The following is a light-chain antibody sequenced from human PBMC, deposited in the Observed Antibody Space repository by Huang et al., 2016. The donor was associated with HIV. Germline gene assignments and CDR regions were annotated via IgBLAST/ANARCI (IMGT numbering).Light chain of an antibody. J-gene: IGKJ1*01. CDR3: QHYSISAAA. CDR1: LSVGTNY. Sequence: DIVLTQSPGTLSLSPGETATLSCSASLSVGTNYLAWYQQRPGQTPRLLIYGTSTRASGIPKRFSGTGSGTDFTLTISGLQPDDFAIYYCQHYSISAAAFGPGTKVDMK. V-gene: IGKV3-20*01. CDR2: GTS.